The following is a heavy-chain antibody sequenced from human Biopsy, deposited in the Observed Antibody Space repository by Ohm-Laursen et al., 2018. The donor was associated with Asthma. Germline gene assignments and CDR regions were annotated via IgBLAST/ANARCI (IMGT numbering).Heavy chain of an antibody. J-gene: IGHJ6*02. Sequence: TLSLTCSMYGLSSSGYYWTWIRQPPGKGLEWIGEINHSGSTNYNPSLKSRVTISVETSKNQFSLKLSSVTAADTAVYYCARSAKTIFGVVMGSYYYGMDVWGQGTTVTVSS. D-gene: IGHD3-3*01. CDR3: ARSAKTIFGVVMGSYYYGMDV. CDR1: GLSSSGYY. CDR2: INHSGST. V-gene: IGHV4-34*01.